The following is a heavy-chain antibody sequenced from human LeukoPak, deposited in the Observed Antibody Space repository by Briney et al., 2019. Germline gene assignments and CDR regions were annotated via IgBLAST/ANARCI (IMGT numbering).Heavy chain of an antibody. D-gene: IGHD6-13*01. V-gene: IGHV4-34*01. CDR1: DGSFSDSY. CDR3: ARRRPIAMKGYFNWSFDL. J-gene: IGHJ2*01. CDR2: INHSGAT. Sequence: SETLSLTCAVYDGSFSDSYWTWIRQPPGKGLEWVAEINHSGATDYNPALKSRVSISVGPSKKQFSLRLNSVTVADTAVYYCARRRPIAMKGYFNWSFDLWGRGTLVTVSS.